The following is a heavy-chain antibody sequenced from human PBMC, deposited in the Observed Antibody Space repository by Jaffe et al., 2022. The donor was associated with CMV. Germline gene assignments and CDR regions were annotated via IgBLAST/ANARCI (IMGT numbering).Heavy chain of an antibody. J-gene: IGHJ6*02. V-gene: IGHV1-2*02. CDR1: GYMFTGHY. Sequence: QLQLVQSGAEVKKPGASVKVSCKSSGYMFTGHYIQWVRQAPGQGPEWMGWINCNSGDTHYAEKFQGRVTMTRDTSVSTGYLEVSSLTYDDTAVYYCARDRAPVGSLDYGMDLWGQGTTVIVS. D-gene: IGHD1-1*01. CDR3: ARDRAPVGSLDYGMDL. CDR2: INCNSGDT.